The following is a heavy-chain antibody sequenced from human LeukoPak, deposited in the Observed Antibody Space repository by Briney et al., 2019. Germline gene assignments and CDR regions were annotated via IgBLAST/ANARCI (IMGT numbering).Heavy chain of an antibody. CDR2: IIPILGTA. J-gene: IGHJ6*02. V-gene: IGHV1-69*13. CDR3: ATTTYYYDSSGYDYYGMDV. CDR1: GGTFSSHA. D-gene: IGHD3-22*01. Sequence: SVKVSCKASGGTFSSHAISWVRQAPGQGLEWMGGIIPILGTANYAQKFQGRVTITADESTSTAYMELSSLRSEDTAVYYCATTTYYYDSSGYDYYGMDVWGQGTTVTVSS.